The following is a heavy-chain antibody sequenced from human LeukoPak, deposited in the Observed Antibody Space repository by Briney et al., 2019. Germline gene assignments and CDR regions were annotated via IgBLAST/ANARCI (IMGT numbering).Heavy chain of an antibody. CDR3: AREYGSSRYFDY. D-gene: IGHD2-15*01. Sequence: GGSLRLSCAASGFTFSSYWTHWVRQAPGKGLVWVSRINSDGSFTNYADSVKGRFTISRDNAKNTLYLQMNSLRAEDTAVYYCAREYGSSRYFDYWGQGTPVTVSS. CDR2: INSDGSFT. V-gene: IGHV3-74*01. J-gene: IGHJ4*02. CDR1: GFTFSSYW.